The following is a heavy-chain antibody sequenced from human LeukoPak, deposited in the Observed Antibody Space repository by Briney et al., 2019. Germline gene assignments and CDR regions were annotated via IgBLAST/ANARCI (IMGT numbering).Heavy chain of an antibody. CDR1: GGTFSSYA. V-gene: IGHV1-69*04. CDR3: ALWFGESPSLNWFDP. J-gene: IGHJ5*02. D-gene: IGHD3-10*01. CDR2: IIPILGIA. Sequence: SVKVSCKASGGTFSSYAISWVRQAPGQGLEWMGRIIPILGIANYAQKFQGRVTITADKSTSTAYMELSSLRSEDTAVYYCALWFGESPSLNWFDPWGQGTLVTVSS.